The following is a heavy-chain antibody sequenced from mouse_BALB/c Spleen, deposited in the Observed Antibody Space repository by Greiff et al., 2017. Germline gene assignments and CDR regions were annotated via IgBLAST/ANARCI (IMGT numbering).Heavy chain of an antibody. D-gene: IGHD1-1*01. Sequence: EVKLVESGGGLVKPGGSPKLSCAASGFTFSDYYMYWVRQTPEKRLEWVATISDGGSYTYYPDSVKGRFTISRDNAKNNLYLQMSSLKSEDTAMYYCARGEDYGSSYGFAYWGQGTLVTVSA. V-gene: IGHV5-4*02. CDR2: ISDGGSYT. CDR1: GFTFSDYY. J-gene: IGHJ3*01. CDR3: ARGEDYGSSYGFAY.